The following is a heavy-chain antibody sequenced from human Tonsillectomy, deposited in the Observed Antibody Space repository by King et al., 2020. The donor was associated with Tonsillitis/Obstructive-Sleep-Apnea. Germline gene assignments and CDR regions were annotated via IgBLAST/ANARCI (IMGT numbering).Heavy chain of an antibody. V-gene: IGHV4-59*01. CDR2: IYYSGST. D-gene: IGHD5-24*01. CDR1: GGSISSYY. J-gene: IGHJ3*02. Sequence: VQLQESGPGLVKPSETLSLTCTVSGGSISSYYWSWIRQPPGKGLEWIGYIYYSGSTNYNPSLKSRVTISVETSKNQFSLKLSSVTAADTAVYYCAREGDGYRRSAFDIWGQGTIVTVSS. CDR3: AREGDGYRRSAFDI.